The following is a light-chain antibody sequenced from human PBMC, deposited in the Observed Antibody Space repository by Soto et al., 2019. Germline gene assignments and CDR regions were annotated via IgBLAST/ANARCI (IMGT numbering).Light chain of an antibody. CDR3: NSYTTSSPV. Sequence: QSALTQPASVSGSPGQSITISCTGTSSDVGNHNYVSWYQQYPGKAPKLIIYEVNNRPSGVSSRFSGSKSGNTASLIISGLQTEDEGDDYCNSYTTSSPVFGGGTKLTVL. CDR1: SSDVGNHNY. J-gene: IGLJ3*02. V-gene: IGLV2-14*01. CDR2: EVN.